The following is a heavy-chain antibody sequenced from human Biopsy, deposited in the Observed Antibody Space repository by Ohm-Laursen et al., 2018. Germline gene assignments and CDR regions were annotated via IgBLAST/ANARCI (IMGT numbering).Heavy chain of an antibody. V-gene: IGHV1-2*02. CDR2: INPNSGNA. J-gene: IGHJ6*02. CDR1: GYTFAGYY. CDR3: ARVPAYPSIDGYYGLDL. D-gene: IGHD2-15*01. Sequence: ASVKASCKASGYTFAGYYLHWVRQAPGHGLDWMGWINPNSGNANYAQSFQGRLTVTRDTSITTAYMELTSLTSDDTAIYYCARVPAYPSIDGYYGLDLWGQGTTVIVSS.